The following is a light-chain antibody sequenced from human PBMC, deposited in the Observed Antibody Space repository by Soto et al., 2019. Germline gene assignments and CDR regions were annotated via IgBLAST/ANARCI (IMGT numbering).Light chain of an antibody. CDR3: QQLNAYPHT. CDR1: RDPRRN. J-gene: IGKJ2*01. Sequence: DIPLTQSPSFLSASVGDRVTISCRASRDPRRNLAWYQQETGRAPRLLIYAPSIVQSGVPSRFSGSGSGTEFTLTVSGLQPEDFATYYCQQLNAYPHTFGQGTKVEIK. CDR2: APS. V-gene: IGKV1-9*01.